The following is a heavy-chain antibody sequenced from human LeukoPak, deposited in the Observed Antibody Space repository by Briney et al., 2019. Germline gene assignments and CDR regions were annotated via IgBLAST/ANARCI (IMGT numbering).Heavy chain of an antibody. D-gene: IGHD4-17*01. CDR3: ARDVGYGDSDYFDY. Sequence: SVKVSCKASGYTFTSYGISWVRQAPGQGLEWMGRIIPIFGTANYAQKFQGRVTITTDESTSTAYMELSSLRSEDTAVYYCARDVGYGDSDYFDYWGQGTLVTVSS. CDR2: IIPIFGTA. J-gene: IGHJ4*02. CDR1: GYTFTSYG. V-gene: IGHV1-69*05.